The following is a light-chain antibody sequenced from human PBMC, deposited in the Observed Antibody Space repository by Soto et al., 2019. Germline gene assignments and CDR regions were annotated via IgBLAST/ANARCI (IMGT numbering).Light chain of an antibody. CDR2: DAS. J-gene: IGKJ5*01. CDR3: QQRSNWPSIT. V-gene: IGKV3-11*01. Sequence: EIVITQSPDTLSVSPGERAPLSCRASQSVSSNLAWYQHKPGQAPRLLIYDASNRATGIPARFSGSGSGTDFTLTISSLEPEDFAVYYCQQRSNWPSITFGQGTRLEIK. CDR1: QSVSSN.